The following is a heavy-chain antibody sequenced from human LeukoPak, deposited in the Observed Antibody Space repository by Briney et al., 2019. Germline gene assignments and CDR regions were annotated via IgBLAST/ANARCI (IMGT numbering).Heavy chain of an antibody. CDR3: ARTHGGRGSYLYFQH. J-gene: IGHJ1*01. CDR2: IYYSGST. V-gene: IGHV4-59*08. Sequence: SETLSLTCTVSGGSISSYYWSWIRQPPGKGLEWIGYIYYSGSTNYNPSLKSRVTISVDTSKNQFSLKLSSVTAADTAVYYCARTHGGRGSYLYFQHSGPSTLVTVSS. CDR1: GGSISSYY. D-gene: IGHD1-26*01.